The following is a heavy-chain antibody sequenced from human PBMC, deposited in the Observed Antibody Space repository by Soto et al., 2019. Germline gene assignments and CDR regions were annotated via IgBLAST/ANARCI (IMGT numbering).Heavy chain of an antibody. V-gene: IGHV4-34*01. Sequence: PSETLSLTCAFYGGSFSCYYWSWIRQPPGKGLEWIGEINHSGSTNYNPSLKSRVTISVDTSKNQFSLKLSSVTAADTAVYYRATDDIVVVPVASYGMDVWGKGNTVT. D-gene: IGHD2-2*01. CDR2: INHSGST. CDR1: GGSFSCYY. CDR3: ATDDIVVVPVASYGMDV. J-gene: IGHJ6*04.